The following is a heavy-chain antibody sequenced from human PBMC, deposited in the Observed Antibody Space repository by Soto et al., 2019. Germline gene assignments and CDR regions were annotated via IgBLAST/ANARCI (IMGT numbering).Heavy chain of an antibody. V-gene: IGHV4-59*01. J-gene: IGHJ4*02. CDR3: ARAIRRGGGFDY. Sequence: SEPLSLTCTVSGGSISSYYGSWIRQPPGKGLEWIGYIYHRGTTNYSPSLKSRVTISADMSKNQFSLKLSSVTAADTAVYYCARAIRRGGGFDYWGQGTLVTVSS. D-gene: IGHD3-10*01. CDR2: IYHRGTT. CDR1: GGSISSYY.